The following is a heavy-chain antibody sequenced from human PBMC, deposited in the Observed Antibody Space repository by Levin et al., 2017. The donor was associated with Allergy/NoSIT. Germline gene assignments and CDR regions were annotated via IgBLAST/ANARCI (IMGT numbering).Heavy chain of an antibody. J-gene: IGHJ3*02. V-gene: IGHV3-66*01. Sequence: GESLKISCAASRLTVSSNGMTWVRQAPGKGLESVALMYSGDNTYYADSVKGRFTISRDNSGNTLYLQMNSLRAEDTAVYFCSRVGYKDAFDIWGQGTMVTVSS. D-gene: IGHD2-2*02. CDR3: SRVGYKDAFDI. CDR2: MYSGDNT. CDR1: RLTVSSNG.